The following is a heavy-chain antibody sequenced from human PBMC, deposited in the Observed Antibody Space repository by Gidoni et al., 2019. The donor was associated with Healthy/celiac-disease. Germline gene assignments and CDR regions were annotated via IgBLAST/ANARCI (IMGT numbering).Heavy chain of an antibody. CDR2: INPSGGST. V-gene: IGHV1-46*03. D-gene: IGHD2-15*01. J-gene: IGHJ6*02. Sequence: QVQLVQSGAEVKKPGASVKVSCKASGYTFTSYYMHWVRQAPGQGLEWMGIINPSGGSTSYEQKFQGRVTMTRDTSTSSVYMELSSLRSEDTAVYYCARDIVVVVAAIENNYYYGMDVWGQGTTVTVSS. CDR3: ARDIVVVVAAIENNYYYGMDV. CDR1: GYTFTSYY.